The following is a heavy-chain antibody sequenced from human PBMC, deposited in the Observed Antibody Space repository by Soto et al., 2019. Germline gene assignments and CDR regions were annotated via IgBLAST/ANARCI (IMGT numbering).Heavy chain of an antibody. CDR2: MNPNSGNT. V-gene: IGHV1-8*01. D-gene: IGHD3-10*01. Sequence: ASVKVSCKASGYTFTNYDTKWVRQAPGQGLEWMGWMNPNSGNTGYAQKFQGRVTMTRNTSISTAYMELSSLRSEDTAVYYCARPPRSGYYYGMDVWGQGTTVTVSS. CDR3: ARPPRSGYYYGMDV. J-gene: IGHJ6*02. CDR1: GYTFTNYD.